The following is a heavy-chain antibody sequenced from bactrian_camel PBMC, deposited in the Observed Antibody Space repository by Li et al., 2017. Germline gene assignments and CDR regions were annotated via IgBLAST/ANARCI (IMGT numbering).Heavy chain of an antibody. V-gene: IGHV3-2*01. J-gene: IGHJ6*01. Sequence: HVQLVESGGGLVQPGGSLRLSCTASGFTFSSVGMRWVRQAPGKGLEWVSTISTDGRRSYYADSVKGRFTISRDNAKNTVYLQMNSLQSEDTALYYCTSAVFVACPAWGQGTQVTVS. CDR3: TSAVFVACPA. CDR1: GFTFSSVG. D-gene: IGHD3*01. CDR2: ISTDGRRS.